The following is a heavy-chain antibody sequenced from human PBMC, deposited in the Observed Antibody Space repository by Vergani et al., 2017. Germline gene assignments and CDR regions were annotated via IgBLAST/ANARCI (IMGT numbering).Heavy chain of an antibody. D-gene: IGHD2-2*01. CDR2: IIPILGTA. Sequence: QVQLVQSGAEVKKPGSSVKVSCKASGGTFSSYAISWVRQAPGQGLEWMGGIIPILGTANYAQKFQGRVTLTADESTSKAYMELCSLRSGDTAVYYCARYRGYCSSTSCSPDAFDIWGQGTMVTVSS. V-gene: IGHV1-69*01. CDR1: GGTFSSYA. J-gene: IGHJ3*02. CDR3: ARYRGYCSSTSCSPDAFDI.